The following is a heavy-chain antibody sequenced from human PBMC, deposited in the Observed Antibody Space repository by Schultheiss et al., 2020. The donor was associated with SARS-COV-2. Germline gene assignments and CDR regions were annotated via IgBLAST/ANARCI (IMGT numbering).Heavy chain of an antibody. CDR2: IYYSGST. J-gene: IGHJ4*02. V-gene: IGHV4-39*02. CDR1: GGSISSSSYY. D-gene: IGHD3-16*01. CDR3: ARLRDYLWGEADS. Sequence: SETLSLTCTVSGGSISSSSYYWGWIRQPPGKGLEWIGYIYYSGSTNYNPSLKSRVTISVDTSRNNFSLKLNSVTAADTAVYYCARLRDYLWGEADSWGQGTLVTVSS.